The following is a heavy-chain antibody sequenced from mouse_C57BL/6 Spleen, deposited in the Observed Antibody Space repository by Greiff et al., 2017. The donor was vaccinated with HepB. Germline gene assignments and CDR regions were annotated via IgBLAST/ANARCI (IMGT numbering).Heavy chain of an antibody. J-gene: IGHJ4*01. CDR3: ARDYEDAMDY. D-gene: IGHD2-4*01. CDR1: GYTFTSYW. Sequence: VQLQQSGAELVRPGSSVKLSCKASGYTFTSYWMHWVKQRPIQGLEWIGNIDPSDSETHYNQKFKDKATLTVDKPSSTAYMQLSSLTSEDSAVYYCARDYEDAMDYWGQGTSVTVAS. CDR2: IDPSDSET. V-gene: IGHV1-52*01.